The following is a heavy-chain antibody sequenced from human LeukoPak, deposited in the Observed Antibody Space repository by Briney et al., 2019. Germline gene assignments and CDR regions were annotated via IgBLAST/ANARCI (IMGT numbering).Heavy chain of an antibody. V-gene: IGHV4-34*01. J-gene: IGHJ5*02. Sequence: SETLSLTCAVYGGSFSGYYWSWIRQPPGKGLEWIGEINHSGSTNYNPSLKSRVTISVDTSKNQFSLKLSSVTAADTAVYYCARDLEHCDSTSCHNWFDPWGQGTLVTVSS. D-gene: IGHD2-2*01. CDR2: INHSGST. CDR1: GGSFSGYY. CDR3: ARDLEHCDSTSCHNWFDP.